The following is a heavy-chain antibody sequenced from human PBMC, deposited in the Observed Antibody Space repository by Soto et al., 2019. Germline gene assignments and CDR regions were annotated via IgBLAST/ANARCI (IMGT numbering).Heavy chain of an antibody. J-gene: IGHJ3*01. V-gene: IGHV3-23*01. CDR1: GFTFNTFA. D-gene: IGHD2-21*02. CDR3: DKGFIAVATHIRPDDKLGV. CDR2: ISGSGGTT. Sequence: GGSLRLSCAASGFTFNTFAMNWVRQAPGKGLEWVASISGSGGTTYYADSVKGRFTISRDTSKNTLYLQMNSLSAEDTAVYYCDKGFIAVATHIRPDDKLGVWGQGTMVTVSS.